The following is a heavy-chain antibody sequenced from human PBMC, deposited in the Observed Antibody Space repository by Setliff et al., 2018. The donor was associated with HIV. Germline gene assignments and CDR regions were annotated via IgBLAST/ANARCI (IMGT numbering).Heavy chain of an antibody. D-gene: IGHD3-22*01. V-gene: IGHV4-4*08. Sequence: PSETLSLTCTVSGGSISNYYWSWIRQPPGKGLEWIGYIYSSGTTDYNPSLNSRVTMSVDTSNSHFSLKLASVTAADTAVYYCARHYYTYPFDYWGQGTLVTVSS. CDR3: ARHYYTYPFDY. J-gene: IGHJ4*02. CDR2: IYSSGTT. CDR1: GGSISNYY.